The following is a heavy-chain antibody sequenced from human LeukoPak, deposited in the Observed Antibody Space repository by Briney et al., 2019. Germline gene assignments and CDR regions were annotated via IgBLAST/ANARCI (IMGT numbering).Heavy chain of an antibody. D-gene: IGHD3-10*01. V-gene: IGHV4-30-4*01. CDR2: IYYSGST. J-gene: IGHJ4*02. Sequence: RASQTLSLTCTVSGGSISSGDYYWSWIRQPPGKGLEWIGYIYYSGSTYYNPSLKSRVTISVDTSKNQFSLKLSSVTAADTAVYYCAKVRGGRVPRIDYWGQGTLVTVSS. CDR3: AKVRGGRVPRIDY. CDR1: GGSISSGDYY.